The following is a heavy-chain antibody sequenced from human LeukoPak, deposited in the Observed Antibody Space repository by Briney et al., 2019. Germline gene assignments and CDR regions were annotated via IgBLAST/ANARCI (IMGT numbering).Heavy chain of an antibody. V-gene: IGHV1-2*02. CDR2: INPNSGGT. CDR1: GYTFTGYY. J-gene: IGHJ4*02. Sequence: ASVKVSCKASGYTFTGYYMHWVRQARGQGLEWMGWINPNSGGTNYAQKFQGRVTMTRDTSISTAYMELSRLRSDDTAVYYCAKSRYSGSYQDYWGQGTLVTVSS. CDR3: AKSRYSGSYQDY. D-gene: IGHD1-26*01.